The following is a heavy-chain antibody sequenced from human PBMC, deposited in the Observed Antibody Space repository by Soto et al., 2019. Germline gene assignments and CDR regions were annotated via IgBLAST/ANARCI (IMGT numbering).Heavy chain of an antibody. CDR1: RFAFSKYN. V-gene: IGHV3-11*06. CDR2: ISGSSGSK. D-gene: IGHD4-17*01. Sequence: ALRLSCVGSRFAFSKYNMSWIRQAPGKGLEWLSNISGSSGSKKYADAGKGRFTISRDNAKKSLYLEMHSLRAEDTAVYYCARYAAEVTTFFDHWGQGTLVTVSS. J-gene: IGHJ4*02. CDR3: ARYAAEVTTFFDH.